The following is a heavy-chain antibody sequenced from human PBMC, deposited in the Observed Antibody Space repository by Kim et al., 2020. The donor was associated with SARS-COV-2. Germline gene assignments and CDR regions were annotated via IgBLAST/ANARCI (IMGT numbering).Heavy chain of an antibody. V-gene: IGHV3-48*02. CDR3: ARTPVGLSTRANWFDP. Sequence: GGSLRLSCAVSGFTFSDYSMNWVRQAPGKGLEWVAYISNSATAIYYAASVKGRFTISSDNANNSLYLQMNSLSDDDTAVYYCARTPVGLSTRANWFDPWG. CDR2: ISNSATAI. D-gene: IGHD1-26*01. J-gene: IGHJ5*02. CDR1: GFTFSDYS.